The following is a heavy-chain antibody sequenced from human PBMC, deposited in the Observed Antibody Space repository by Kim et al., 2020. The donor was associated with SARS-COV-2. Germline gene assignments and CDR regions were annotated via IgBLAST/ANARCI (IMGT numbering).Heavy chain of an antibody. CDR3: ARGPQAPVEAAAGTGGIIAVAGPVFDY. V-gene: IGHV4-34*01. CDR2: INHSGST. J-gene: IGHJ4*02. Sequence: SETLSLTCAVYGGSFSGYYWSWIRQPPGKGLEWIGEINHSGSTNYNPSLKSRVTISVDTSKNQFSLKLSSVTAADTAVYYCARGPQAPVEAAAGTGGIIAVAGPVFDYWGQGTLVTVSS. D-gene: IGHD6-13*01. CDR1: GGSFSGYY.